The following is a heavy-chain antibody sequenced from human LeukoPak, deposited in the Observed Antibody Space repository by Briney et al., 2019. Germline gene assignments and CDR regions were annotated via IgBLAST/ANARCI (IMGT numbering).Heavy chain of an antibody. CDR2: MYSGGST. Sequence: PGGSLRLFFTASGFTVRSNLVSWVRQSPRKGLEWVSIMYSGGSTDYADSVKGRFIISRDHSKNTLYLQMNSLRAEDTAVYYCARDRYCSGCSCYGDAFGLWARGTMVTVSS. CDR1: GFTVRSNL. V-gene: IGHV3-53*01. J-gene: IGHJ3*01. CDR3: ARDRYCSGCSCYGDAFGL. D-gene: IGHD2-15*01.